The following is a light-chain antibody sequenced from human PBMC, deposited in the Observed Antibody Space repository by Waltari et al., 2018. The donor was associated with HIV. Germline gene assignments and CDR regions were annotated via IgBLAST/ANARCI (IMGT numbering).Light chain of an antibody. CDR1: QSLLYSNGHTS. CDR2: LGS. V-gene: IGKV2-28*01. J-gene: IGKJ3*01. CDR3: IQTLQTPFT. Sequence: DIVMTQSPLSLLVSPGEPASISCRSSQSLLYSNGHTSLGCFLHKPGQSPQLLISLGSNRASGVPDRFSDIAADTDFTLKISRVEAEDVGVYYCIQTLQTPFTFGPGTKVHIK.